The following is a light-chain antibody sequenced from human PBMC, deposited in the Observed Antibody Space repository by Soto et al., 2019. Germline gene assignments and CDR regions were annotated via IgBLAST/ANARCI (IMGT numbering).Light chain of an antibody. CDR2: EAS. V-gene: IGKV1-5*03. CDR1: ESISRW. CDR3: QQHNSFSIT. J-gene: IGKJ5*01. Sequence: DIQMIQSPSTLSASVGDRFTITCRAIESISRWLAWYEQKPGKAPKLLIYEASSLESGVPSRFSGSGSGTEFTLTINSLPADDFETYYCQQHNSFSITFGQGTRLENK.